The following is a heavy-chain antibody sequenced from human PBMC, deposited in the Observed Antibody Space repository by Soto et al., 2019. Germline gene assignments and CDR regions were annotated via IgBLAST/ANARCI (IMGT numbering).Heavy chain of an antibody. CDR3: ARDKPTAMVNWFDP. D-gene: IGHD5-18*01. CDR1: GYTFTSYA. Sequence: ASVKVSCKASGYTFTSYAMHWVRQAPGQRLEWMGWINAGNGKTKYSQKIQGRDTITRDTSASTAYMELSSLRSEDTNVYYCARDKPTAMVNWFDPWGQGTLVTVSS. CDR2: INAGNGKT. V-gene: IGHV1-3*01. J-gene: IGHJ5*02.